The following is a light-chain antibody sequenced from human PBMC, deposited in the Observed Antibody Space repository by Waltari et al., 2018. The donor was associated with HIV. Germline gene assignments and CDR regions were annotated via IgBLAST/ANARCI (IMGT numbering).Light chain of an antibody. CDR2: EVT. V-gene: IGLV2-8*01. Sequence: QSALTQPPSASGSLGQSVTISYTGSSSDIGAYDSVSWFQQHPRSAPKLLLYEVTRRPSSVSARFSGSRSGSTAFLTVAGLQPDDEATYFCSSYGDSLRVLFGGGTNVTVL. CDR3: SSYGDSLRVL. CDR1: SSDIGAYDS. J-gene: IGLJ3*02.